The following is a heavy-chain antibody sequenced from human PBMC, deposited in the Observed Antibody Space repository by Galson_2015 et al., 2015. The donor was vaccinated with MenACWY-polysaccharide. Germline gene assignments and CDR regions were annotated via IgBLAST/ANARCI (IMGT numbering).Heavy chain of an antibody. J-gene: IGHJ4*02. CDR3: ATWITAHFDF. V-gene: IGHV3-23*01. D-gene: IGHD2-2*03. CDR1: GFIFYNYA. Sequence: SLRLSCAASGFIFYNYAMSWVRQAPGKGLEWVSTIGYKEGVRTHYADSVKGRFTISRDNSKNTVYLQIDSLRADDTAVYYCATWITAHFDFWGQGTPVTVSS. CDR2: IGYKEGVRT.